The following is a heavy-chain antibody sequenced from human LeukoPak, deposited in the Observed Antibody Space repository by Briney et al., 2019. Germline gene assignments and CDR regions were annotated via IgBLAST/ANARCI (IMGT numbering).Heavy chain of an antibody. J-gene: IGHJ4*02. Sequence: GGSLGLSCAASGFTFSSFAMHWVRQAPGKGLEWVAVISFDGRDSYYADSVRGRFTISRDNAKNSLYLQMNSLRAEDTAVYYCARDAYSSSWYGYWGQGTLVTVSS. CDR1: GFTFSSFA. CDR3: ARDAYSSSWYGY. D-gene: IGHD6-13*01. CDR2: ISFDGRDS. V-gene: IGHV3-30*04.